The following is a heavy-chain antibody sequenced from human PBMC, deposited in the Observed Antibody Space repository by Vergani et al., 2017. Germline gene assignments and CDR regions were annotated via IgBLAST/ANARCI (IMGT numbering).Heavy chain of an antibody. CDR1: GYSFTSYW. J-gene: IGHJ4*02. V-gene: IGHV5-51*01. Sequence: EVQLVQSGAEVKKPGESLKISCKGSGYSFTSYWIGWVRQMPGKGLEWMGIIYPGDSDTRYSPSFQGQVTISADKSISTAYLQLSSLKASDTAMYYCARRYSYGDIGVYFDYWGQGTLVTVSS. D-gene: IGHD5-18*01. CDR3: ARRYSYGDIGVYFDY. CDR2: IYPGDSDT.